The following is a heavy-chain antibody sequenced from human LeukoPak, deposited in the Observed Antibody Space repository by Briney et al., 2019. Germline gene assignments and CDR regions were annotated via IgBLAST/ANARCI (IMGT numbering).Heavy chain of an antibody. V-gene: IGHV1-2*02. CDR2: INPNSGGT. D-gene: IGHD3-3*01. J-gene: IGHJ3*02. CDR3: ARSYRRLRFLEWLLGDAFDI. CDR1: GYTFTGYY. Sequence: ASVKVSYKASGYTFTGYYMHWVRQAPGQGLEWMGWINPNSGGTNYAQKFQGRVTMTRDTSISTAYMELSRLRSDDTAVYYCARSYRRLRFLEWLLGDAFDIWGQGTMVTVSS.